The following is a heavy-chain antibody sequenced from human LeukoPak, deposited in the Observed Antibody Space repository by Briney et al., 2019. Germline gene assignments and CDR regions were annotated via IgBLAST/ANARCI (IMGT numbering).Heavy chain of an antibody. J-gene: IGHJ4*02. CDR2: INHSGST. Sequence: SETLSLTCAVYGGSFSGYYWSWIRQPPGKGLEWIGEINHSGSTNYNPSLKSRVTISVDTSKNQFSLKLSSVTAADTAVYYCARANLDNYDFWSGYYGDFDYWGQGTLVTVSS. D-gene: IGHD3-3*01. V-gene: IGHV4-34*01. CDR3: ARANLDNYDFWSGYYGDFDY. CDR1: GGSFSGYY.